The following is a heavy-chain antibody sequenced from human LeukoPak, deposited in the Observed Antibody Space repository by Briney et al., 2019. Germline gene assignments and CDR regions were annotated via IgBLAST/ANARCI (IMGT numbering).Heavy chain of an antibody. V-gene: IGHV3-30*14. J-gene: IGHJ4*02. Sequence: GGSLRLSCAASGFTFSSYAMHWVRQAPGKGLEWVAVISYDGSNKYYADSVKGRFTISRDNSKNTLYPQMGSLRAEDMAVYYCAKGRIYGSGSPFDCWGQGTLVTVSS. D-gene: IGHD3-10*01. CDR3: AKGRIYGSGSPFDC. CDR1: GFTFSSYA. CDR2: ISYDGSNK.